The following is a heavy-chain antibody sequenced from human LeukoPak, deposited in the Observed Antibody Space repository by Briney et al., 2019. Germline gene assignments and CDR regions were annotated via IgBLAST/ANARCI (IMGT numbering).Heavy chain of an antibody. D-gene: IGHD2-2*01. V-gene: IGHV1-2*02. CDR2: INPNSGGT. J-gene: IGHJ5*02. CDR1: GYTFTSCG. Sequence: ASVKVSCKASGYTFTSCGISWVRQAPGQGLEWMGWINPNSGGTNYAQKFQGRVTMTRDTSISTAYMELSRLRSDDTAVYYCARLCRGATAWFDPWGQGTLVTVSS. CDR3: ARLCRGATAWFDP.